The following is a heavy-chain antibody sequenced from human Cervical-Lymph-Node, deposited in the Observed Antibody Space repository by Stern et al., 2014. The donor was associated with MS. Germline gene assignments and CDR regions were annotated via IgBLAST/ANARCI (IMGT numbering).Heavy chain of an antibody. D-gene: IGHD6-6*01. V-gene: IGHV3-9*01. J-gene: IGHJ6*02. Sequence: VQLVESGGGLVQPGRSLRLSCAASGFTFDDYAMHWVRQAPGKGLEWVSGISWNSGSKGYADSVKGRFTISRDNAKNSTYLQMNSLRAEDTALYYCTKTAYSNSSHGMDVWGQGTTVTVSS. CDR1: GFTFDDYA. CDR3: TKTAYSNSSHGMDV. CDR2: ISWNSGSK.